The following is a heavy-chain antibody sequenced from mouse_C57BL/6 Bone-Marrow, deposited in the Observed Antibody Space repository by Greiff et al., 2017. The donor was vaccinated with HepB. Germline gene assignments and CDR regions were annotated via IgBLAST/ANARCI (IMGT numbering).Heavy chain of an antibody. V-gene: IGHV1-64*01. D-gene: IGHD2-3*01. J-gene: IGHJ2*01. CDR2: IHPNSGST. Sequence: VQLQQPGAELVKPGASVKLSCKASGYTFTSYWMHWVKQRPGQGLEWIGMIHPNSGSTNYNEKFKSKATLTVDKSSSTAYMQLSSLTSEDSAVYYGARSNGYYRYYFDYWGQGTTLTVSS. CDR3: ARSNGYYRYYFDY. CDR1: GYTFTSYW.